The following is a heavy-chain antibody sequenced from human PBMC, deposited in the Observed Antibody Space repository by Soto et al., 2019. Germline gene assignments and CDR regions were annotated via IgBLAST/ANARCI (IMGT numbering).Heavy chain of an antibody. CDR2: ISYDGSNK. CDR1: GFTFSSYG. D-gene: IGHD6-6*01. V-gene: IGHV3-30*18. J-gene: IGHJ5*02. Sequence: QVQLVESGGGVVQPGRSLRLSCAASGFTFSSYGMHWVRQAPGKGLEWVAVISYDGSNKYYADSVKGRFTISRDNSKNTLYLHMNSLRAEDTAVYYCAKDLELANWFDPWGQGTLVTVSS. CDR3: AKDLELANWFDP.